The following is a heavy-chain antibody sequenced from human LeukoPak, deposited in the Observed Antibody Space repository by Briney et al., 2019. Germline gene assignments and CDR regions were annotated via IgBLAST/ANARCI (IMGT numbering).Heavy chain of an antibody. V-gene: IGHV1-2*02. CDR3: ARDMDSGPDFFDY. CDR1: GYTFTDYY. Sequence: ASVKVSCKASGYTFTDYYMHWVRQAPGQGLEWMGWINPHSGGTDHAQKFQGRVTMARDTSISTAYMELSRLRSDDTAVYYCARDMDSGPDFFDYWGLGTLVTVSS. CDR2: INPHSGGT. J-gene: IGHJ4*02. D-gene: IGHD1-26*01.